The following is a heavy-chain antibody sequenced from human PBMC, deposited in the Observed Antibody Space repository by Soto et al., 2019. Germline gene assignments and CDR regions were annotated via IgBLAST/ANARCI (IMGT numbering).Heavy chain of an antibody. V-gene: IGHV1-18*01. CDR3: AREPVYDGSGSYYPPGYYYGMDV. J-gene: IGHJ6*02. Sequence: ASVKVSCKASGYTFTSYGISWGRQAPGEGLEWMGWISAYNGNTNYAQKLQGRVTMTTDTSTSTAYMELRSLRSDETAVYYCAREPVYDGSGSYYPPGYYYGMDVSGQGITVTVSS. CDR1: GYTFTSYG. D-gene: IGHD3-10*01. CDR2: ISAYNGNT.